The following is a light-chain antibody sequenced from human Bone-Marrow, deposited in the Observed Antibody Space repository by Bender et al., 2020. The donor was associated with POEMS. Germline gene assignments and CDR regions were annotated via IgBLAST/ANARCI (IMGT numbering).Light chain of an antibody. CDR3: CSYAGSRTFVV. CDR1: SSDVGGYNY. Sequence: QSALTQPASVSGSPGQSITISCTGTSSDVGGYNYVSWYQQHPGKAPKLMIYDVSNRPSGVSNRFSGSKSGNTASLTISGLQAEDEADYHCCSYAGSRTFVVFGGGTKLTVL. V-gene: IGLV2-23*02. J-gene: IGLJ2*01. CDR2: DVS.